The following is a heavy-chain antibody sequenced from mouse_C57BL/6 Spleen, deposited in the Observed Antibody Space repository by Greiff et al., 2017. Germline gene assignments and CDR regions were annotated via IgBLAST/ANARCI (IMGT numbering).Heavy chain of an antibody. V-gene: IGHV5-4*01. CDR3: ASEDYEYDDAMDY. CDR1: GFTFSSYA. D-gene: IGHD2-4*01. CDR2: ISDGGSYT. J-gene: IGHJ4*01. Sequence: VQLKESGGGLVKPGGSLKLSCAASGFTFSSYAMSWVRQTPEKRLEWVATISDGGSYTYYPDNVKGRFTISRDNAKNNLYLQMSHLKSEDTAMYYGASEDYEYDDAMDYWGQGTSGTVSA.